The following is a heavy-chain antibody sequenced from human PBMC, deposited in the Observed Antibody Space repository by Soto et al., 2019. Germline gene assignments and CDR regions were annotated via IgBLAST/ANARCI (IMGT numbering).Heavy chain of an antibody. D-gene: IGHD6-19*01. CDR3: ARDLSVAGPDY. J-gene: IGHJ4*02. V-gene: IGHV3-30*03. CDR2: ISYDESDR. Sequence: GGSLRLSCAASGFTFRSYAMHWVRQAPGKGLEWVAVISYDESDRYYADSLKGRFTISRDNSKNTLYLQMNSLRGEDTAVYYCARDLSVAGPDYWGQGTLVTVSS. CDR1: GFTFRSYA.